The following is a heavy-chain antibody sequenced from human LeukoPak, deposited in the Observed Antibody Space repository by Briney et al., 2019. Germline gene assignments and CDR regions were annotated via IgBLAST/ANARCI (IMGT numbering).Heavy chain of an antibody. CDR1: GYTLTDYY. CDR3: ARDGGYCSVTNCYSAWFDP. CDR2: ISPYNGNT. V-gene: IGHV1-18*01. D-gene: IGHD2-15*01. Sequence: ASVKVSCKVSGYTLTDYYMHWVRQAPGQGLEWMGWISPYNGNTNYAQKLQGRVTMTTDTSTSTAYMELRSLRSDDTAVYYCARDGGYCSVTNCYSAWFDPWGQGTLVTVSS. J-gene: IGHJ5*02.